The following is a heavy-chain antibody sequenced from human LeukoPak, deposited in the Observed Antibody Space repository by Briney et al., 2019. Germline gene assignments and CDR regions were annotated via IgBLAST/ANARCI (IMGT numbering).Heavy chain of an antibody. J-gene: IGHJ6*04. CDR1: GFTFSSYA. D-gene: IGHD2-2*01. V-gene: IGHV3-30*04. Sequence: PGRSLRLSCAASGFTFSSYAMHWVRQAPGKGLEWVAVISYDGSNKYYADSVKGRFTISRDNSKNTLYLQMNSLRAEDTAVYYCAKDSYPIYYYYGMDVWGKGTTVTVSS. CDR2: ISYDGSNK. CDR3: AKDSYPIYYYYGMDV.